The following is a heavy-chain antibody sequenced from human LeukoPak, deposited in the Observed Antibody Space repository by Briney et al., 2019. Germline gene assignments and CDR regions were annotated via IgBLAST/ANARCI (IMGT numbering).Heavy chain of an antibody. CDR3: ARVNIHYYYMDV. Sequence: SETLSLTCAVSGYSISSGYYWGWIRQPPGKGLEWIGGMYHSGNTYYNPSLKSRVTISVDTSKNQFSLNLSSVTAADTAVYYCARVNIHYYYMDVWGKGTTVTVSS. CDR1: GYSISSGYY. V-gene: IGHV4-38-2*01. J-gene: IGHJ6*03. D-gene: IGHD2/OR15-2a*01. CDR2: MYHSGNT.